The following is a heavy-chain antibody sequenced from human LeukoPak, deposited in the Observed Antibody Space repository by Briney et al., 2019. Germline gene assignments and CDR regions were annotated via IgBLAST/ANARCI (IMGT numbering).Heavy chain of an antibody. CDR1: GFTFNDYY. V-gene: IGHV3-11*04. CDR2: ISSSGGSI. Sequence: GGSLRLSCAASGFTFNDYYMSWIRQAPGKGLEWVSYISSSGGSINYADSVKGRFTISRDNAKNSLYLQMNSLRAGDTAVYYCARGRTYSSSWPFDYWGQGTLVTVSS. D-gene: IGHD6-13*01. J-gene: IGHJ4*02. CDR3: ARGRTYSSSWPFDY.